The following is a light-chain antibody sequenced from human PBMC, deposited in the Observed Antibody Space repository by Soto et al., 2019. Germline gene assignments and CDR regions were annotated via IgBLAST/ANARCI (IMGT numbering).Light chain of an antibody. CDR2: AAS. V-gene: IGKV1-27*01. J-gene: IGKJ4*01. Sequence: IQMTQSPSSLSASVGDRVTITCRASQVISHFLAWYQQKPGKEPNLLIYAASTLHSGVPSRFSGSGSGTDFTLTISSLQSEDVASYYCQKYNSVPFTFGGGTKLEIK. CDR3: QKYNSVPFT. CDR1: QVISHF.